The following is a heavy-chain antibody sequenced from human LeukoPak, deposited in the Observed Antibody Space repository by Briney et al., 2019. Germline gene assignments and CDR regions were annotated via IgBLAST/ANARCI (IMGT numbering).Heavy chain of an antibody. V-gene: IGHV3-11*04. CDR1: GFTFSDYY. CDR3: ARESPLDDFWSGSFDY. J-gene: IGHJ4*02. D-gene: IGHD3-3*01. Sequence: GGSLRLSCAASGFTFSDYYMSWIRQAPGKGLEWVSYISSSGSTIYYADSVKGRFTISRDNAKNSLYLQMNSLRAEDTAVYYCARESPLDDFWSGSFDYWGQGTLVTVSS. CDR2: ISSSGSTI.